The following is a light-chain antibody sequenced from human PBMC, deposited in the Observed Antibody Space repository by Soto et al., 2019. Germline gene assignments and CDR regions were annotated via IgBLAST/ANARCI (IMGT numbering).Light chain of an antibody. CDR1: QSVLYSSNNKNY. CDR3: QQYYRTPHS. J-gene: IGKJ2*03. CDR2: WAS. Sequence: DIVMTQSPDSLAVSLGERATINCKSSQSVLYSSNNKNYLAWYQQKPSQPPKLLIYWASTRESGVPDRFSGSGSGTDFTLTISSLQAEDVAVYYCQQYYRTPHSFGQGTKLEIK. V-gene: IGKV4-1*01.